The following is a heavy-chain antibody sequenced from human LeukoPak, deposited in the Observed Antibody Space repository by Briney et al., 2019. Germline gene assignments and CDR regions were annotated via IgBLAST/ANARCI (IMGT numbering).Heavy chain of an antibody. CDR1: GYTFTSYY. Sequence: GASVKVSCKASGYTFTSYYMHWVRQAPGQGLEWMGTINPSGGSTSYAQKFQGRVTMTRDTSTSTVYMELSSLRSEDTAVYYCASFRPKSYDFWSGYSNDAFDIWGQGTMVTVSS. CDR3: ASFRPKSYDFWSGYSNDAFDI. CDR2: INPSGGST. J-gene: IGHJ3*02. V-gene: IGHV1-46*03. D-gene: IGHD3-3*01.